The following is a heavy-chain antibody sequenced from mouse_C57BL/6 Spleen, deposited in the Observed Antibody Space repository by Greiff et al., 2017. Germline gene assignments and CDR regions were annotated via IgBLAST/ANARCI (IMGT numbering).Heavy chain of an antibody. Sequence: EVQLVESGGGLVKPGGSLKLSCAASGFTFSSYAMSWVRQTPEKRLEWVATISDGGSYTYYPDNVKGRFTISRDNAKNNLYLQMSHLKSEDTAMYYCADYDRFAYWGQGTLVTVSA. J-gene: IGHJ3*01. V-gene: IGHV5-4*01. D-gene: IGHD2-4*01. CDR1: GFTFSSYA. CDR2: ISDGGSYT. CDR3: ADYDRFAY.